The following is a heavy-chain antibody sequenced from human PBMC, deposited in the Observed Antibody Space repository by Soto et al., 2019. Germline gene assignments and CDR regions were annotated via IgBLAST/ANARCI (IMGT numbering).Heavy chain of an antibody. J-gene: IGHJ4*02. V-gene: IGHV2-5*02. CDR3: AHKGYCDSPINY. CDR1: GFSLSTSGVG. Sequence: QITLKESGPTLVKPTQTLTLTCTFSGFSLSTSGVGVGWIRQPPGKVLEWLAVIYWDDSKHYSPSLKSRLTITKDTSKNQVVLTMTQMYPVETATYYCAHKGYCDSPINYWGQVTLVTVSS. CDR2: IYWDDSK. D-gene: IGHD4-17*01.